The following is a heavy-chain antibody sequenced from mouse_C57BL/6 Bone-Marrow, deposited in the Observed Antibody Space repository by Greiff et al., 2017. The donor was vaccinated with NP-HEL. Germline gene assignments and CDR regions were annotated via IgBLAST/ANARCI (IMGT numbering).Heavy chain of an antibody. D-gene: IGHD1-1*01. CDR2: ISYDGSN. CDR3: ARSCYYVAWFAY. V-gene: IGHV3-6*01. Sequence: EVQLQQSGPGLVKPSQSLSLTCSVTGYSITSGYYWNWIRQFPGNKLEWMGYISYDGSNNYNPSLKNRIAITRDTSKNQFFLKLNSVTTEDTATYYCARSCYYVAWFAYWGQGTLVTVSA. CDR1: GYSITSGYY. J-gene: IGHJ3*01.